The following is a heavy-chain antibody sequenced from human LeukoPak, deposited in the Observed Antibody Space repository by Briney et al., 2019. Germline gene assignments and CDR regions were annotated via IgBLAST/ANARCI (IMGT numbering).Heavy chain of an antibody. V-gene: IGHV3-74*01. CDR3: VRGNDYGGPHY. CDR2: IDRDGSRI. Sequence: GGSLRLSCAVSGFTFSSYWMHWVRQAPGEGLVWVSRIDRDGSRINYADSVKGRFTISRDNGKNTLFLQMNSLRAEDAAVYYCVRGNDYGGPHYWGQGTLVTVSS. CDR1: GFTFSSYW. D-gene: IGHD4-23*01. J-gene: IGHJ4*02.